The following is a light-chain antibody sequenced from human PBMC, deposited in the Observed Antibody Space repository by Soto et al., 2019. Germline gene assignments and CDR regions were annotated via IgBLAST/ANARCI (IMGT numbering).Light chain of an antibody. Sequence: QSALTQPAPVSGSPGQSITISCTGTSSDVCGYNYVSWYQQHPGKAPKLMIYDVSNRPSGVSNRFSGSKSGNTASLTISGLQAEDEADYYCSSYTSSSTSVVFGGGTKLTVL. CDR2: DVS. V-gene: IGLV2-14*01. CDR3: SSYTSSSTSVV. J-gene: IGLJ2*01. CDR1: SSDVCGYNY.